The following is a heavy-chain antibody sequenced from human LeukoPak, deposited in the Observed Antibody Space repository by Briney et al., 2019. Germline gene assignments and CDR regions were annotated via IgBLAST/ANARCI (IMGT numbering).Heavy chain of an antibody. Sequence: GGSLRLSCAASGFTFSSYAMYWVRQAPGKGLEWVAVISYDGSNKYYADSVKGRFTISRDNSKNTLYLQMNSLRAEDTAVYYCARPLLIAAAGTRFPDYWGQGTLVTVSS. CDR3: ARPLLIAAAGTRFPDY. CDR2: ISYDGSNK. J-gene: IGHJ4*02. V-gene: IGHV3-30*04. CDR1: GFTFSSYA. D-gene: IGHD6-13*01.